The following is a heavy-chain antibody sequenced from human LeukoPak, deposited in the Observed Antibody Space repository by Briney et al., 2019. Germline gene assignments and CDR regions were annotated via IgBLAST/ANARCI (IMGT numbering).Heavy chain of an antibody. CDR1: GFPFSSYW. V-gene: IGHV3-20*01. Sequence: GSLRLSCAASGFPFSSYWMHWVRQAPGKGLEWVSGINWNGGSTGYAGSLKGRFTISRDNAKNSLYLQMNNLRAEDTALYHCARAKIAATGGMDVWGQGTPVTVSS. CDR2: INWNGGST. J-gene: IGHJ6*02. D-gene: IGHD6-25*01. CDR3: ARAKIAATGGMDV.